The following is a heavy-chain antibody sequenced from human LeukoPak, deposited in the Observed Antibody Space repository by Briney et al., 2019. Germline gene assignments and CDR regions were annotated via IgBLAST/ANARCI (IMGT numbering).Heavy chain of an antibody. CDR3: ARQGSGWSGAFDF. CDR2: IYYSGTT. D-gene: IGHD6-19*01. Sequence: ASETLSLTCTVSGGSIKSSSYYWGWIRQPPGKGLEWIANIYYSGTTYYNPSLKSRVTTSVDTSKNHFSLRLNSVTAADTAVCYCARQGSGWSGAFDFWGQGTLITVSS. CDR1: GGSIKSSSYY. J-gene: IGHJ4*02. V-gene: IGHV4-39*01.